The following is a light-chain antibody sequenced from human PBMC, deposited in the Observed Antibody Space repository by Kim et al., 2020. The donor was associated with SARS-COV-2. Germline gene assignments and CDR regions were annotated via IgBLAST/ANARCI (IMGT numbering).Light chain of an antibody. CDR1: QSVIGN. CDR2: DAS. V-gene: IGKV3-11*01. Sequence: LSPGEQPTLSCRASQSVIGNLAWYQRKPGQAPRLVISDASNRATGIPARFSGSGSGTDFTLTISSLEPEDFAVYYCQQRGNWPGTFGQGTKLEIK. J-gene: IGKJ2*01. CDR3: QQRGNWPGT.